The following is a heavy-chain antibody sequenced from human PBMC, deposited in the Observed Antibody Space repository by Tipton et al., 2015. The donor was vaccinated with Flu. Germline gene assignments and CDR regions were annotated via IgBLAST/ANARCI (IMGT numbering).Heavy chain of an antibody. Sequence: GSLRLSCAASGFTFSSYSMNWVRQAPGKGLEWVSSISSSSSYIYYADSVKGRFTISRDNAKNSLYLQMNGLRAEDTAVYYCARVESWYYDFWSGYYLPDYWGQGTLVTVSS. V-gene: IGHV3-21*01. CDR1: GFTFSSYS. J-gene: IGHJ4*02. D-gene: IGHD3-3*01. CDR2: ISSSSSYI. CDR3: ARVESWYYDFWSGYYLPDY.